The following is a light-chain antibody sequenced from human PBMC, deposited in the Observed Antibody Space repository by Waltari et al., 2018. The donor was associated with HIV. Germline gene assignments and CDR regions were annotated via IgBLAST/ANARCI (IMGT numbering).Light chain of an antibody. CDR2: DVH. CDR3: SSFSSGPSLYI. Sequence: SALIQPASVSGSPGQSITISCSGSEIDLGLDTYVSWYQQFSGKAPKLIIYDVHKRPAGLSDRFSGSKSGNMASLTISGLQTDDEAVYFCSSFSSGPSLYIFG. V-gene: IGLV2-14*03. CDR1: EIDLGLDTY. J-gene: IGLJ1*01.